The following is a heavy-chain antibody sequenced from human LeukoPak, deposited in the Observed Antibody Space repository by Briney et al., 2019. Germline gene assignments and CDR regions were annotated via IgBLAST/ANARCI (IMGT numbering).Heavy chain of an antibody. CDR3: ARGILSGYYFDS. J-gene: IGHJ4*02. Sequence: GSLRLSCAASGFTFSSYEMNWVRQSPRKGLEWIAEIHYSGSASYNPSLKSRVTISGDPSKNQVSLRVTSVTAADTAEYYCARGILSGYYFDSWGQGSLVTVSS. CDR1: GFTFSSYE. D-gene: IGHD2-15*01. CDR2: IHYSGSA. V-gene: IGHV4-34*01.